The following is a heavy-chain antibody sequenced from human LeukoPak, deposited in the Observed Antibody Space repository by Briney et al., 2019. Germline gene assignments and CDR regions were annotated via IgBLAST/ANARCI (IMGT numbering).Heavy chain of an antibody. CDR1: GFTFDDYA. CDR2: ISWNSGSI. D-gene: IGHD4-17*01. J-gene: IGHJ3*02. Sequence: PGRSLRLSCAASGFTFDDYAMHWVRQAPGKGLEWVSGISWNSGSIGYADSVKGRFTISRDNAKNSLYLQMNSLRAEDTALYYCAKAHYGDSHDAFDIWGQGTMVTVSS. V-gene: IGHV3-9*01. CDR3: AKAHYGDSHDAFDI.